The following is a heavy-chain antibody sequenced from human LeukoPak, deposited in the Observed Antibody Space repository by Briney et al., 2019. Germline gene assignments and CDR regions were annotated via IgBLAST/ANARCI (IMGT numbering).Heavy chain of an antibody. CDR1: GGSISSRNFY. J-gene: IGHJ3*02. CDR3: ARDRESDYYGSGSYYNAFDI. V-gene: IGHV4-39*06. Sequence: PSETLSLTCTVSGGSISSRNFYWGWIRQPPGKGLEWIGTVSYTGSTSYSPSLKSRVAISVDTSKNQFTLKLSSVTAADTAVYYCARDRESDYYGSGSYYNAFDIWGQGTMVTVSS. CDR2: VSYTGST. D-gene: IGHD3-10*01.